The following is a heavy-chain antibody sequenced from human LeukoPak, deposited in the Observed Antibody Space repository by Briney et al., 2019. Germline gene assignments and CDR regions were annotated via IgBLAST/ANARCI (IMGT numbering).Heavy chain of an antibody. CDR3: ARVGVGMYHFDH. V-gene: IGHV3-9*01. J-gene: IGHJ4*02. D-gene: IGHD2-2*01. CDR2: ISWNSGSI. Sequence: GGSLRLSCAASGFTFDDYAMHWVRQAPGKGPEWVSGISWNSGSIGYADSVKGRFTISRDNAKNSLYLQMNSLRAEDTAVYYCARVGVGMYHFDHWGQGTLVTVSS. CDR1: GFTFDDYA.